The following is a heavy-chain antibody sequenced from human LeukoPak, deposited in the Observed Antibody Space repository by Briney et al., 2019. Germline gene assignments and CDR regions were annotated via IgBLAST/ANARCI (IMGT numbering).Heavy chain of an antibody. CDR2: MNPNSGNT. D-gene: IGHD2-21*02. J-gene: IGHJ4*02. V-gene: IGHV1-8*01. Sequence: ASVKVACKASGYTFTSYDINWVRQATGQGLEWMGWMNPNSGNTGYAQKFQGRVTMTRNTSISTAYMELSSLRSEDTAVYYCARARRDLGAFDYWGQGTLVTVSS. CDR3: ARARRDLGAFDY. CDR1: GYTFTSYD.